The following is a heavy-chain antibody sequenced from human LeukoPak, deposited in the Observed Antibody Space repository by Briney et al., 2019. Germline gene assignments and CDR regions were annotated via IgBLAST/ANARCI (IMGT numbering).Heavy chain of an antibody. J-gene: IGHJ4*02. Sequence: GGSLRLSCAASGFTFDDYAMHWVRQAPGKGLEWVSGISWNSGSIGYADSVKGRFTISRDNAKNSLYLQMNSLRAEDTALYYCAKDAVVAATSCFDYWGQGTLVTVSS. CDR2: ISWNSGSI. CDR3: AKDAVVAATSCFDY. CDR1: GFTFDDYA. D-gene: IGHD2-15*01. V-gene: IGHV3-9*01.